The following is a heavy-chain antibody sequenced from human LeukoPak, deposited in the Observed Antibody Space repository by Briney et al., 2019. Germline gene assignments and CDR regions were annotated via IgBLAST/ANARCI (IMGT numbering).Heavy chain of an antibody. CDR3: ARGGTGYCSTTRCSFDF. Sequence: PSETLSLTCTASGGSISSTSYYWGWVRQPPGRGLEWIGGIIYSGNTKYNPSLKSRVTISVDTTKNQFSLKLTSVTAADTAVYFCARGGTGYCSTTRCSFDFWGQGSLVTVSS. D-gene: IGHD2-2*01. V-gene: IGHV4-39*01. CDR2: IIYSGNT. J-gene: IGHJ4*02. CDR1: GGSISSTSYY.